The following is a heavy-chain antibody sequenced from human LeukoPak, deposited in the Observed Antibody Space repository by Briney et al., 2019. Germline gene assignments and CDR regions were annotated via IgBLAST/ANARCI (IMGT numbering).Heavy chain of an antibody. CDR3: AKVHYSGSYIGEFDY. D-gene: IGHD1-26*01. CDR1: GGTFSSYA. CDR2: IIPIFGTA. J-gene: IGHJ4*02. Sequence: GASVKVSCKASGGTFSSYAISWVRQAPGQGLEWMGRIIPIFGTANYAQKFQGRVTITTDESTSTAYMELSSLRSEDTAVYYCAKVHYSGSYIGEFDYWGQGTLVTVSS. V-gene: IGHV1-69*05.